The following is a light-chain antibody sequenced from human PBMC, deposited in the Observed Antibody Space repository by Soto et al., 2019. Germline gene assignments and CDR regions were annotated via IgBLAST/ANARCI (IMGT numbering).Light chain of an antibody. CDR3: QQYGSSPS. Sequence: ERVLTQSTATLSLSPGAIATLSCRASQSVIRYLAWFQQRPGQPPRLLIYGASRRATGIPDRFSGSGSGTDFTLTISRLAPEDFAVYYCQQYGSSPSFGQGTKVDIK. V-gene: IGKV3-20*01. CDR2: GAS. CDR1: QSVIRY. J-gene: IGKJ1*01.